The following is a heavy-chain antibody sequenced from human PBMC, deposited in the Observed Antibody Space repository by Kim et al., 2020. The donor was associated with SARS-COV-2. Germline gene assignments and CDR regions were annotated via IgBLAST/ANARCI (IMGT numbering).Heavy chain of an antibody. Sequence: SETLSLTCTVSGGSISSYYWSWIRQPPGKGLEWIGYIYYSGSTNYNPSLKSRVTISVDTSKNQFSLKLSSVTAADTAVYYCARGYYIWGSYRYFLMDVWGQGTTVTVSS. J-gene: IGHJ6*02. CDR2: IYYSGST. CDR1: GGSISSYY. D-gene: IGHD3-16*02. CDR3: ARGYYIWGSYRYFLMDV. V-gene: IGHV4-59*13.